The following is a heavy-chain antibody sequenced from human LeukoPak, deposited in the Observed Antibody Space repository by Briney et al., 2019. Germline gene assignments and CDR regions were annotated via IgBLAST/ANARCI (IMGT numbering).Heavy chain of an antibody. J-gene: IGHJ4*02. CDR2: ISSSSSYI. D-gene: IGHD2-2*03. V-gene: IGHV3-21*01. CDR1: GFTFSSYS. CDR3: ARVGLGYCSSTSCYLLDY. Sequence: GGSLRLSCAASGFTFSSYSMNWVRQAPGKGLEWVSSISSSSSYIYYADSVKGRFTISRDNAKNSLYLQMNSLRAEDTAVYYCARVGLGYCSSTSCYLLDYWGQGTLVTVSS.